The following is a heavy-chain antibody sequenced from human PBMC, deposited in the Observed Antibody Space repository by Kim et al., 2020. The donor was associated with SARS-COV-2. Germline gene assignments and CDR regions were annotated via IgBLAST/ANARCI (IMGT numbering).Heavy chain of an antibody. CDR1: GYTFTGYY. CDR3: ALVYNWNSPHAFDI. V-gene: IGHV1-2*02. D-gene: IGHD1-7*01. CDR2: INPNSGAT. J-gene: IGHJ3*02. Sequence: ASVKVSCKASGYTFTGYYMHWVRQAPGQGLEWMGWINPNSGATNYAQKFQGRVTMTRDTSIGTPYLELSRLRSDDTAVYYCALVYNWNSPHAFDIWGHGT.